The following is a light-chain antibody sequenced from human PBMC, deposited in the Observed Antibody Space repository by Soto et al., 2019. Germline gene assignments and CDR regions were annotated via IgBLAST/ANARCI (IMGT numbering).Light chain of an antibody. Sequence: QPVLTQPPSVSGAPGQRVTISCTGSSSNIGAGYDVHWYQQFPGTAPKLLIYYNNNRPSGVPDRFSGSKSGTSASLVITGLQAADEADYYCQSYDSSLSDWVFGGGTKLTVL. CDR3: QSYDSSLSDWV. V-gene: IGLV1-40*01. CDR2: YNN. J-gene: IGLJ3*02. CDR1: SSNIGAGYD.